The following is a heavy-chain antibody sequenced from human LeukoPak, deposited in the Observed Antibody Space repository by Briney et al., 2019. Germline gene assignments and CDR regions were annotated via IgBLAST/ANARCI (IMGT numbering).Heavy chain of an antibody. J-gene: IGHJ4*02. D-gene: IGHD1-26*01. Sequence: PGGSLRLSCAGSGFALKSYSLTWVRQAPGKGLEWVSSISSTSAYIHYADSVKGRFTISRDNVDNVVYLEMNSLGAEDTATYYCAREVGASEFDYWGQGTLVTVSS. CDR3: AREVGASEFDY. V-gene: IGHV3-21*01. CDR1: GFALKSYS. CDR2: ISSTSAYI.